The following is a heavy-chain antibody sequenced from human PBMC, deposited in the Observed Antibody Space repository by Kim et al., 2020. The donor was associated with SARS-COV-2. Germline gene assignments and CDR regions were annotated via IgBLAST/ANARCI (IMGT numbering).Heavy chain of an antibody. CDR3: ARGDGAGFDY. V-gene: IGHV3-53*01. D-gene: IGHD3-16*01. Sequence: STYDADSVKGRFTISRDNSKSTLYLQMNSLRAEDTAVYYCARGDGAGFDYWGQGTLVTVSS. J-gene: IGHJ4*02. CDR2: ST.